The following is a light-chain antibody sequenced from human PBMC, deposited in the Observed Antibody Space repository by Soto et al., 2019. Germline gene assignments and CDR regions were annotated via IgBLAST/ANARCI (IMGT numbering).Light chain of an antibody. V-gene: IGKV3-11*01. CDR3: LQYHNLWA. CDR1: QSVRTY. J-gene: IGKJ1*01. Sequence: EIVLTQSPVTLSLSPGEIATLSCRASQSVRTYLDWYQVKPGQAPRLLIYDASRRASGVPARFSGSGSGTDFTLTISSLEPEDFTVYSCLQYHNLWAFGQGTKVEI. CDR2: DAS.